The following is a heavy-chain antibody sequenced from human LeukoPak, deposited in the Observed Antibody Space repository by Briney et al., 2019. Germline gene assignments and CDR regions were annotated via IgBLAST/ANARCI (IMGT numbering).Heavy chain of an antibody. CDR3: ARVLPLFGVDP. CDR2: IYYSGST. J-gene: IGHJ5*02. CDR1: VGSVSSASYY. Sequence: SETLSLTCTLSVGSVSSASYYCSSIRQPPGKGLEWIGYIYYSGSTNYHPSFKSRVTISVDTSKNQFSLRLSSEPAADTAVYYCARVLPLFGVDPWGQGTLVTVSS. D-gene: IGHD3-16*01. V-gene: IGHV4-61*01.